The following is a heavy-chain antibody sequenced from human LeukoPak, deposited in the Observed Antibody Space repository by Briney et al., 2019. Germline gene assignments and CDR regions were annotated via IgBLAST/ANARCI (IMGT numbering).Heavy chain of an antibody. V-gene: IGHV4-39*01. CDR3: ARHKDYYYSYMDV. Sequence: SETLSLTCTVSGGSMSSSSYYWGWIRQPPGKGLEWIGSSYYSGSTYYNPSLKRRVTISVDTSKTQFSLKLSSVTAADTAVYYCARHKDYYYSYMDVWGKGTTVTISS. CDR2: SYYSGST. J-gene: IGHJ6*03. CDR1: GGSMSSSSYY.